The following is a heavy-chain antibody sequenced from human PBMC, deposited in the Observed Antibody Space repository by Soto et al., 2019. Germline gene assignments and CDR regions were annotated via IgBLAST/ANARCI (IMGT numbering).Heavy chain of an antibody. Sequence: SETLSLTCTVSGGSISSYYWSWIRQPPGKGLEWIGYIYYSGSTNYNPSLKSRVTISVDTSKNQFSLKLSSVTAADTAVYYCARVWSRPPAASDAFDIWGQGTMVTVSS. V-gene: IGHV4-59*01. CDR1: GGSISSYY. CDR3: ARVWSRPPAASDAFDI. J-gene: IGHJ3*02. CDR2: IYYSGST. D-gene: IGHD2-2*01.